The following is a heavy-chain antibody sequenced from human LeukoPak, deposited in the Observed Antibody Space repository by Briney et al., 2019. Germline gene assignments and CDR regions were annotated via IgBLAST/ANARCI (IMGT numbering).Heavy chain of an antibody. CDR3: AKANPEVGCTPFDY. CDR2: ISGRGGST. CDR1: GFTFSSYA. V-gene: IGHV3-23*01. Sequence: GGTLRLSCAASGFTFSSYAMSWVRQAPGRGLEWVSAISGRGGSTYYADPVKGRFTISRDNSKNTLYLKMNSLRAEDTAVYYCAKANPEVGCTPFDYWGQGTLVTVSS. J-gene: IGHJ4*02. D-gene: IGHD1-26*01.